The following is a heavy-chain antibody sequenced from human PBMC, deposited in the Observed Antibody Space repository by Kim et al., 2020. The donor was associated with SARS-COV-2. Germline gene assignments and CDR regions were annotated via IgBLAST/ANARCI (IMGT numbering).Heavy chain of an antibody. CDR3: ARESNFYCSSTSCYGMDV. D-gene: IGHD2-2*01. J-gene: IGHJ6*02. V-gene: IGHV4-59*01. Sequence: LKSRDTISVDTSKNQFSLKLSSVTAADTAVYYCARESNFYCSSTSCYGMDVWGQGTTVTVSS.